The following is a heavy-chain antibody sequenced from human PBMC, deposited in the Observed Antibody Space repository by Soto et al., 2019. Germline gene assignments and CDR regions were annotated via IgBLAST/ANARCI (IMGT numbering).Heavy chain of an antibody. CDR3: AKAGGLWFGEHHYYYYYMDV. CDR2: ISGSGGST. V-gene: IGHV3-23*01. J-gene: IGHJ6*03. D-gene: IGHD3-10*01. CDR1: GFTFSSYA. Sequence: QLGGSLRLSCAASGFTFSSYAMSWVRQAPGKGLEWVSAISGSGGSTYYADSVKGRFTISRDNSKNTLYLQMNSLRAEDTAVYYCAKAGGLWFGEHHYYYYYMDVWGKGTTVTVSS.